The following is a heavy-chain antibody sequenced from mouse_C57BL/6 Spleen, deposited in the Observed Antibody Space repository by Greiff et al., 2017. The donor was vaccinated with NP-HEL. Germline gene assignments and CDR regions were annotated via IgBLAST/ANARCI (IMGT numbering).Heavy chain of an antibody. J-gene: IGHJ3*01. D-gene: IGHD1-1*01. Sequence: VQLQESGAELVRPGASVTLSCKASGYTFTDYEMHWVKQTPVHGLEWIGAIDPETGGTAYNQKFKGKAILTADKSSSTAYMELRSLTSEDSAVYYCTRPLYYGSSYGFAYWGQGTLVTVSA. CDR3: TRPLYYGSSYGFAY. CDR2: IDPETGGT. V-gene: IGHV1-15*01. CDR1: GYTFTDYE.